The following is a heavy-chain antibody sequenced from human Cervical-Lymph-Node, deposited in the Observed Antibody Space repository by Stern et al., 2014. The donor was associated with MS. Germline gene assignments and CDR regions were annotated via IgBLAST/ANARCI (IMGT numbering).Heavy chain of an antibody. D-gene: IGHD3-3*01. Sequence: EVQLVESGGGLVQPGGSLRLSCAASGFTFSSYAMSWVRQAPGKGLEWVSAISGSGGSTYYADSVKGRFTISRDNSKNTLYLQMNSLRAEDTAVYYCAKTYYDFWSGARGWFDPWGQGTLVTVSS. J-gene: IGHJ5*02. V-gene: IGHV3-23*04. CDR2: ISGSGGST. CDR1: GFTFSSYA. CDR3: AKTYYDFWSGARGWFDP.